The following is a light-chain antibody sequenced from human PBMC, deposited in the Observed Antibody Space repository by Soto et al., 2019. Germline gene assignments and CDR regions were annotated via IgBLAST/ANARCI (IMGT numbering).Light chain of an antibody. V-gene: IGKV3-20*01. Sequence: EIVLTQSPGTLSLSPGERATLYCRASQSVSSSYLAWYQQKPGQAPRLLIYGASSRATGIPDRFSGSGSGTAFTLTISRLEPEDFAVYYCQQYGSSPPYTFGQGTKLEIK. J-gene: IGKJ2*01. CDR1: QSVSSSY. CDR2: GAS. CDR3: QQYGSSPPYT.